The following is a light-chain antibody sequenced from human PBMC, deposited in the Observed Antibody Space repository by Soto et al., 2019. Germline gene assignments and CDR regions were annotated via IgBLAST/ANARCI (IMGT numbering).Light chain of an antibody. J-gene: IGKJ4*01. CDR2: RAS. Sequence: EIVMKKSPATLSVSPGERATLSCRASQSVSSKLAWYQQKPGQAPRLLIYRASTRATGVPARFSGSGSGTEFTLTISSLQSEDFAVYYCQQYHNWPLTFGGGTKVDI. CDR3: QQYHNWPLT. V-gene: IGKV3-15*01. CDR1: QSVSSK.